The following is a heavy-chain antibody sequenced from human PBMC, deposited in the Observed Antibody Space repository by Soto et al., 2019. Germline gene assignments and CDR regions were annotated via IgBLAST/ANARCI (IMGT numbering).Heavy chain of an antibody. CDR3: ARVPHISMVRGVTSPNYYYYGMDV. CDR2: IIPIFGTA. D-gene: IGHD3-10*01. J-gene: IGHJ6*02. V-gene: IGHV1-69*13. Sequence: ASVKVSCKASGGTFSSYAISWVRQAPGQGLEWVGGIIPIFGTANYAQKFQGRVTITADESTSTAYMELSSLRSEDTAVYYCARVPHISMVRGVTSPNYYYYGMDVCGQGTTVTVSS. CDR1: GGTFSSYA.